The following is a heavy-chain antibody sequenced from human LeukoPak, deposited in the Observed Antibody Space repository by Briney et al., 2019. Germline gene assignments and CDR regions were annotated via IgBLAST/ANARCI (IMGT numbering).Heavy chain of an antibody. D-gene: IGHD1-20*01. Sequence: GGSLRLSCAASGFTFSTYWMHWVRQAPGEGLVWVSTINSDASITRYADSVKGRFTISRDSAKNTLDLQMDSLRAEDTAVYYCVRDITGTTEFDYWGQGILVTVSS. J-gene: IGHJ4*02. V-gene: IGHV3-74*01. CDR3: VRDITGTTEFDY. CDR1: GFTFSTYW. CDR2: INSDASIT.